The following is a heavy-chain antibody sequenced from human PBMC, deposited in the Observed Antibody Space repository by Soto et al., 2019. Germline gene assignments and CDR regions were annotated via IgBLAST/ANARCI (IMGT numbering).Heavy chain of an antibody. CDR3: AIGGYYHVCSLLAYFDH. CDR2: INPSNGNT. CDR1: GYTFRSYY. J-gene: IGHJ4*02. D-gene: IGHD2-15*01. V-gene: IGHV1-46*01. Sequence: ASVKVSCKASGYTFRSYYMNWVRQAPGQGLEWMGIINPSNGNTKYAQKFQGRVNMTSDTSTSTANMELGSLRSEDTAVYYCAIGGYYHVCSLLAYFDHWGQGTLVTFSS.